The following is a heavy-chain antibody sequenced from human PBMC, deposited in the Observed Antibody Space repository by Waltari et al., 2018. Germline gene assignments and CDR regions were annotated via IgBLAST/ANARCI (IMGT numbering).Heavy chain of an antibody. V-gene: IGHV3-30-3*01. J-gene: IGHJ4*02. CDR3: ARERRGYYIEY. D-gene: IGHD3-3*01. CDR2: ISYDGSSK. Sequence: QVQLVEPGGGVVQPGRSRRLPCAASGFTSRAEAMHWVRQAPGKGLDGVALISYDGSSKYYADSVKGRFTISRDSSENTLYLQMNSLRAEDTAVYYCARERRGYYIEYWGQGTLVTVSS. CDR1: GFTSRAEA.